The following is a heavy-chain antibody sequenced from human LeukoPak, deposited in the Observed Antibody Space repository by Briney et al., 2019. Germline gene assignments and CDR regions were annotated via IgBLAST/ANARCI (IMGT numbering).Heavy chain of an antibody. CDR3: ARQDSRAGTGADY. CDR1: GYSFSSYW. CDR2: IYPGDSDT. J-gene: IGHJ4*02. Sequence: GESLKISCKASGYSFSSYWIGWVRQMPGKGLEWMAIIYPGDSDTRYSPSFQGQVTISTDKSISTAYLQWSSLKASDTAMYYCARQDSRAGTGADYWGQGTLVTVSS. D-gene: IGHD6-13*01. V-gene: IGHV5-51*01.